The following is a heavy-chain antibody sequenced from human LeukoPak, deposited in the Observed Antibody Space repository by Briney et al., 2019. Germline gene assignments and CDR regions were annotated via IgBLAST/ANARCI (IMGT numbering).Heavy chain of an antibody. Sequence: SETLSLTCTVSGGSISSYYWGSIRPPAGKGRGWIGYIYCSGSTNYNPSLKSRVTISVDTSKHQFSLKLSSVTAADTAVYYCAAGTRYDGWFDPWGQGTLVTVSS. V-gene: IGHV4-59*01. CDR2: IYCSGST. CDR1: GGSISSYY. D-gene: IGHD1/OR15-1a*01. CDR3: AAGTRYDGWFDP. J-gene: IGHJ5*02.